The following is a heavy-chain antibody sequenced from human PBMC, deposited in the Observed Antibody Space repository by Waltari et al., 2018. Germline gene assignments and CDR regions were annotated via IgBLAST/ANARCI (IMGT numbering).Heavy chain of an antibody. Sequence: EVQLLEVGGGLVLHGGSLRLSCAASGFTFSSYAMGWGRPASGTGLGWVLASSGSGGISYYTDSWTGRFTISRYKSKSTLYLQINSLRADDTAVYYCSKDPRVAAACIMPRVEYFQHWGQGTLVTDSS. CDR3: SKDPRVAAACIMPRVEYFQH. CDR2: SSGSGGIS. J-gene: IGHJ1*01. D-gene: IGHD6-13*01. CDR1: GFTFSSYA. V-gene: IGHV3-23*01.